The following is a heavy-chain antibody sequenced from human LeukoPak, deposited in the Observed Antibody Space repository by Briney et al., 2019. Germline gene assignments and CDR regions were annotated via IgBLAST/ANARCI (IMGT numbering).Heavy chain of an antibody. D-gene: IGHD1-26*01. CDR1: GGSFSGYY. Sequence: PSETLSLTCAVYGGSFSGYYWSWIRQPPGKGLEWIGEINHSGSTNYNPSLKSRVTISVDTSKNQFSLKLSSVTAADTAVYYCARGFSGSYTRFDYWGQGTLVTVSS. CDR3: ARGFSGSYTRFDY. V-gene: IGHV4-34*01. CDR2: INHSGST. J-gene: IGHJ4*02.